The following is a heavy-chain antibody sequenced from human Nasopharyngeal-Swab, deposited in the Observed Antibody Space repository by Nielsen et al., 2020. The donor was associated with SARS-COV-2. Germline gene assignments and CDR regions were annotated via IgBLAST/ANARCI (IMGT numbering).Heavy chain of an antibody. V-gene: IGHV1-24*01. J-gene: IGHJ4*02. CDR1: GYTLTELS. CDR3: ARDQGYYDTSNYFQN. CDR2: FDPEDGET. Sequence: ASVKVSCKVSGYTLTELSMHWVRQAPGKGPEWMGGFDPEDGETIYAQKFQGRVTITRDTSASTAYMELSSLRSEDTAVYYCARDQGYYDTSNYFQNWGQGTLVTVSS. D-gene: IGHD3-22*01.